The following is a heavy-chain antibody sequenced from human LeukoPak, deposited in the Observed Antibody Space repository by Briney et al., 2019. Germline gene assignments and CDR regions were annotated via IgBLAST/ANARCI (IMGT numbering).Heavy chain of an antibody. Sequence: ASVKVSCKASGYTFTSYDINWVRQATGQGLEWMGWMNPNSGNTGYAQKFQGRVTMTRNTSISTAYMELNSLRAEDTAVYYCAKCGSAVVTAIPDDYWGQGTLVTVSS. J-gene: IGHJ4*02. V-gene: IGHV1-8*01. D-gene: IGHD2-21*02. CDR3: AKCGSAVVTAIPDDY. CDR2: MNPNSGNT. CDR1: GYTFTSYD.